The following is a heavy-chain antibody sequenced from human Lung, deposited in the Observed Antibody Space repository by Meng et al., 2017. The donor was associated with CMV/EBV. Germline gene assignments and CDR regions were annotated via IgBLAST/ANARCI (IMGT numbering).Heavy chain of an antibody. CDR2: IYYSGIT. V-gene: IGHV4-31*03. CDR3: ARVEYQFLSVDH. Sequence: SXTXSLXCTVSGGSIRSGGYYWSWIRQHPGKGLEWIGYIYYSGITYDNPSLKSRVNISVDTSKNQFSLKLSSVTAADTAVYYCARVEYQFLSVDHWGQGTLVTVSS. CDR1: GGSIRSGGYY. D-gene: IGHD3-3*01. J-gene: IGHJ4*02.